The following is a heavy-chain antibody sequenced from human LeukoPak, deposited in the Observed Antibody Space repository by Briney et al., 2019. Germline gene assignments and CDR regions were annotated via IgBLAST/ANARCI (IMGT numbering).Heavy chain of an antibody. CDR2: IKQDGSEK. J-gene: IGHJ4*02. V-gene: IGHV3-7*01. D-gene: IGHD6-19*01. CDR3: AREEREYYGYAAVAGVDY. CDR1: GFTFSSYW. Sequence: PGGSLRLSCAASGFTFSSYWMSWVRQAPGKGPEWVANIKQDGSEKYYVDSVKGRFTISRDNAKNSLYLQMSSLRAEDTAVYYCAREEREYYGYAAVAGVDYWGQGTLVTVSS.